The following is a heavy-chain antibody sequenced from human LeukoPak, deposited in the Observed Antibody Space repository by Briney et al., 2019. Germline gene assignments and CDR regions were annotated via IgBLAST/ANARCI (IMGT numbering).Heavy chain of an antibody. V-gene: IGHV1-2*02. CDR2: INPNSGGT. CDR3: ARAPMIVVVFPPRLDY. CDR1: GYTFTGYY. D-gene: IGHD3-22*01. Sequence: GASVKVSCKTSGYTFTGYYMHWVRQAPGQGLEWMGWINPNSGGTNYAQKFQGRVTMTGDTSISTAYMELSRLTSDDTAVYYCARAPMIVVVFPPRLDYWGQGTLVTVSS. J-gene: IGHJ4*02.